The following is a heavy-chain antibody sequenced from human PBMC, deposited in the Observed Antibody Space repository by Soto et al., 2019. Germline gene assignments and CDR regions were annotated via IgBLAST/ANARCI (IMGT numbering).Heavy chain of an antibody. Sequence: EVQLLESGGGLVQPGGSLRLSCAASGFTFSSYAMSWVRQAPGKGLEWVSAISGSGGSTYYADSVKGLFTISRDNSKNTLYLQMNSLRAEDTAVYYCGKDNSDRAVGLADIGDYWGQGTLVTVSS. CDR2: ISGSGGST. D-gene: IGHD2-15*01. CDR1: GFTFSSYA. J-gene: IGHJ4*02. V-gene: IGHV3-23*01. CDR3: GKDNSDRAVGLADIGDY.